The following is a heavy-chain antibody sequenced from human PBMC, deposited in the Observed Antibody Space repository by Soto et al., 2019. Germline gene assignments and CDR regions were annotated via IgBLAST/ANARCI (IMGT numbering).Heavy chain of an antibody. CDR3: ARAGNWNLDPYYFDY. V-gene: IGHV1-69*13. J-gene: IGHJ4*02. D-gene: IGHD1-1*01. CDR2: IIPIFGTA. Sequence: SVKVSCKASGGTFSSYAISWVRQAPGQGLEWMGGIIPIFGTANYAQKIQGRVTITADESTSTAYMELSSMRSEDTAVYYCARAGNWNLDPYYFDYWGQGTLVTVSS. CDR1: GGTFSSYA.